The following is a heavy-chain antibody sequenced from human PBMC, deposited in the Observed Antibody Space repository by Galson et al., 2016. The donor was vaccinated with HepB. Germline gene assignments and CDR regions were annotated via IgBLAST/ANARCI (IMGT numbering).Heavy chain of an antibody. J-gene: IGHJ4*02. Sequence: SLRLSCAASGFTFSSHAINWVRQAPGKGLEWVSTIRRTAGRTYYADSVKGRFTISSDHSKNTLHLQMNSLRAEDTAVYYCAKDSGSSSWYGGYYFDVWGQGTLVTVSS. V-gene: IGHV3-23*01. CDR3: AKDSGSSSWYGGYYFDV. CDR2: IRRTAGRT. D-gene: IGHD6-13*01. CDR1: GFTFSSHA.